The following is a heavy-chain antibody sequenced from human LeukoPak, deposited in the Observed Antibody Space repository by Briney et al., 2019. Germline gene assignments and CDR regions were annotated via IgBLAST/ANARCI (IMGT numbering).Heavy chain of an antibody. CDR2: IWYDGSNK. V-gene: IGHV3-33*01. D-gene: IGHD6-13*01. Sequence: PGRSLRLSCAASGFTFSSYGMHWVRQAPGKGLEWVAVIWYDGSNKYYADSVKGRFTISRDNAKNSLYLQMNSLRAEDTAVYYCARDTDSSSWYWDYYYYYGMDVWGQGTTVTVSS. CDR3: ARDTDSSSWYWDYYYYYGMDV. J-gene: IGHJ6*02. CDR1: GFTFSSYG.